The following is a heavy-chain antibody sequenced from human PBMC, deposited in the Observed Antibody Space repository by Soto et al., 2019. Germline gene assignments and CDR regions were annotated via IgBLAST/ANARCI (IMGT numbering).Heavy chain of an antibody. V-gene: IGHV1-8*01. CDR2: MNPNSGNT. CDR1: GYTFTSYD. Sequence: QVQLVQSGAEVKKPGASVKVSCKASGYTFTSYDINWVRQATGQGLEWMGWMNPNSGNTGYAQKFQGRVTMTRNTSISTAYKELSSLRSEDAAVYYCARGKEGVLRFLECLQRYTYYYMDVWGKGTTVTGSS. J-gene: IGHJ6*03. D-gene: IGHD3-3*01. CDR3: ARGKEGVLRFLECLQRYTYYYMDV.